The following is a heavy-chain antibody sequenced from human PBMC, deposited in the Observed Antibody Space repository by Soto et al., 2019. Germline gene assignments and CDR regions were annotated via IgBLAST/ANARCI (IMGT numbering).Heavy chain of an antibody. CDR3: ARDRIVVVTAIVYYFDY. CDR2: ISYDGSNK. CDR1: GFTFSSYA. D-gene: IGHD2-21*02. Sequence: QVQLVESGGGVVQPGRSLRLSCAASGFTFSSYAMHWVRQAPGKGLEWVAVISYDGSNKYYADSVKGRFTISRDNSKNTLYLQMNSLRAEDTAVYYCARDRIVVVTAIVYYFDYWGQGTLVTVSS. J-gene: IGHJ4*02. V-gene: IGHV3-30-3*01.